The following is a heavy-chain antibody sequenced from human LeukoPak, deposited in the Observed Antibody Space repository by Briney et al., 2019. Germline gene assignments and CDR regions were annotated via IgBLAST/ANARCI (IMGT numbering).Heavy chain of an antibody. J-gene: IGHJ4*02. CDR3: ASGRDWVGAIFHY. D-gene: IGHD1-26*01. CDR1: GFTFSGYA. V-gene: IGHV3-23*01. Sequence: GGSLRLSCAVSGFTFSGYAMAWVRQAPGRGLEWVSSISSSGGGTYYTDSVKGRFTISRDNSKNTLFLQMNSLRVEDTAVYYCASGRDWVGAIFHYWGQGTLVTVSS. CDR2: ISSSGGGT.